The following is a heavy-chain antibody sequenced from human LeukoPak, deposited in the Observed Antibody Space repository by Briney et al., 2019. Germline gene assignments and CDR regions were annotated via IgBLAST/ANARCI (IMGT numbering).Heavy chain of an antibody. CDR2: ISSSSSTI. V-gene: IGHV3-48*01. Sequence: GGSLRLSCAASGFTFSSYSMNWVGQAPGKGLEWVSYISSSSSTIYYADSVKGRFTISRDNAKNSLYLQMNSLRAEDTAVYYCARVTVEVVPYFDYWGQGTLVTVSS. J-gene: IGHJ4*02. CDR3: ARVTVEVVPYFDY. CDR1: GFTFSSYS. D-gene: IGHD3-22*01.